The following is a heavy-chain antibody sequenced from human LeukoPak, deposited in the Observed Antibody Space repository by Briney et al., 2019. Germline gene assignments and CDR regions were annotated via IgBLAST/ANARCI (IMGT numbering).Heavy chain of an antibody. Sequence: SETLSLTCTVSGASISDNAYYWGWVRQPPGKGLEWIGSIHYTGKTCHNPSLKSRVTISIDTSKNQFSLKVTSMTAADTAVYYCGRGSPYVYWGQGTLVTVSS. J-gene: IGHJ4*02. D-gene: IGHD3-16*01. CDR1: GASISDNAYY. V-gene: IGHV4-39*07. CDR2: IHYTGKT. CDR3: GRGSPYVY.